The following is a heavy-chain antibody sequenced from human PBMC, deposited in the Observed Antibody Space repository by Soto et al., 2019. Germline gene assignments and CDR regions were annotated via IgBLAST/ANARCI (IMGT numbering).Heavy chain of an antibody. J-gene: IGHJ5*01. CDR2: IYPGDSDT. CDR1: GYSFTSYW. CDR3: ESLSTKDSSHNPRTRPGLFLFAS. Sequence: GESLKISCKGSGYSFTSYWIGWVRQMPGKGLEWVGIIYPGDSDTRYSPSFQGQVTISADKSISTAYLQWSSLKASDTAMYYCESLSTKDSSHNPRTRPGLFLFASWAQGTLVPVSS. D-gene: IGHD6-13*01. V-gene: IGHV5-51*01.